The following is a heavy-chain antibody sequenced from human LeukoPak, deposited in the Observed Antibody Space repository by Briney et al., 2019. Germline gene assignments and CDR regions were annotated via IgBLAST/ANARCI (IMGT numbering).Heavy chain of an antibody. CDR3: ARGRQWLVRGGSRAFDI. J-gene: IGHJ3*02. CDR2: MNPNSGNT. V-gene: IGHV1-8*01. Sequence: ASVKVSCKASGYTFTSYDINWVRQATGQGLEWMGWMNPNSGNTGYAQKFQGRVTMTRNTSISTAYMELSSLRSEDTAVYYCARGRQWLVRGGSRAFDIWGQGTMVTVSS. CDR1: GYTFTSYD. D-gene: IGHD6-19*01.